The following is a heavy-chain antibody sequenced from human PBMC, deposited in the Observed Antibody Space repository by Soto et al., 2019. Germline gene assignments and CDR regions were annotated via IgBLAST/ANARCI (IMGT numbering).Heavy chain of an antibody. V-gene: IGHV3-23*01. CDR1: GFTFSNYG. J-gene: IGHJ6*01. CDR3: SKSFRRADYYGVDV. Sequence: GALTVSCAASGFTFSNYGMNWVRQAPGKGLEWVAGVSARGGDTSYADSVKGRFTISRDNSKDTLYLQMNSLRAEDTAVYYCSKSFRRADYYGVDVWVPRNTVTVSS. CDR2: VSARGGDT.